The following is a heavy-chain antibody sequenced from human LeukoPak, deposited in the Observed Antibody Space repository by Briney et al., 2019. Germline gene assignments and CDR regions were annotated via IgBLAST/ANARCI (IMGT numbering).Heavy chain of an antibody. D-gene: IGHD1-26*01. Sequence: PGGSLRLSCAASGFTFDDYAMHWVRQAPGKGLEWVSLISGDSHSTFYADSVKGRFTISRDNSKNSLYLQMNSLRAEDTAVYYCSRGVGATHFDYWGQGTLVTVSS. CDR3: SRGVGATHFDY. V-gene: IGHV3-43*02. CDR2: ISGDSHST. J-gene: IGHJ4*02. CDR1: GFTFDDYA.